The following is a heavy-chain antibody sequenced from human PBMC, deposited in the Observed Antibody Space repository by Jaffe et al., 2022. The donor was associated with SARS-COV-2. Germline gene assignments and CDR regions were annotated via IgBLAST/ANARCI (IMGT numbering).Heavy chain of an antibody. D-gene: IGHD6-13*01. CDR3: ARVRAGIAAAASGESYYYYMDV. Sequence: QVQLVESGGGVVQPGRSLRLSCAASGFTFSSYAMHWVRQAPGKGLEWVAVISYDGSNKYYADSVKGRFTISRDNSKNTLYLQMNSLRAEDTAVYYCARVRAGIAAAASGESYYYYMDVWGKGTTVTVSS. CDR1: GFTFSSYA. CDR2: ISYDGSNK. J-gene: IGHJ6*03. V-gene: IGHV3-30*04.